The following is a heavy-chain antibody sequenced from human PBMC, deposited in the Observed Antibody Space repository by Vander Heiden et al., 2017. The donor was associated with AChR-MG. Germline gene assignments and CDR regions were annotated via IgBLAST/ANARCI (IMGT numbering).Heavy chain of an antibody. CDR1: GFPFDDYA. D-gene: IGHD3-10*01. CDR2: ISWNSGSI. J-gene: IGHJ4*02. V-gene: IGHV3-9*01. CDR3: AKGTYGSGSCPDY. Sequence: EVQLVESGGGLVQPGRSLRLSCAASGFPFDDYAMHWVRQAPGKGLEWVSGISWNSGSIGYADSVKGRFTISRDNAKNSLYLQMNSLRAEDTALYYCAKGTYGSGSCPDYWGQGTLVTVSS.